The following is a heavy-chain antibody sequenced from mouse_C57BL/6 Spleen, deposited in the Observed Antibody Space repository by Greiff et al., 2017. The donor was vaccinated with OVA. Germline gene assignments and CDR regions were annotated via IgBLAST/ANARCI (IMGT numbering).Heavy chain of an antibody. CDR3: TRPLYYDYDEAWFAY. J-gene: IGHJ3*01. CDR1: GFTFSDAW. D-gene: IGHD2-4*01. V-gene: IGHV6-6*01. CDR2: IRNKANNHAT. Sequence: VQLKESGGGLVQPGGSMKLSCAASGFTFSDAWMDWVRQSPEKGLAWVAEIRNKANNHATYYAESVKGRFTISRDDSKSSVYLQMNSLRAEDTGIYYCTRPLYYDYDEAWFAYWGQGTLVTVSA.